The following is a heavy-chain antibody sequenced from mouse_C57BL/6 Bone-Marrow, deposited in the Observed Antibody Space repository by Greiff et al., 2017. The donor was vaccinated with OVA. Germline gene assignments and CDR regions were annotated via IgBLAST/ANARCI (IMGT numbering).Heavy chain of an antibody. D-gene: IGHD1-1*01. V-gene: IGHV1-15*01. CDR1: GYTFTGYE. Sequence: QVQLKESGAELVRPGASVSLSCKASGYTFTGYEMHWLKQTPVHGLVWIGAIVPETGGTAYNQKFKSKATLTADTSSSTAYLDIRSLTSEDSAVNYRTREGVRSLNGYLDVWGKGTTVTVSS. CDR3: TREGVRSLNGYLDV. CDR2: IVPETGGT. J-gene: IGHJ1*03.